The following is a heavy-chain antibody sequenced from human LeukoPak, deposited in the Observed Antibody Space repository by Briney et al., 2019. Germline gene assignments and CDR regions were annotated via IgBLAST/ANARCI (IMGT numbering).Heavy chain of an antibody. CDR3: AREPDSSGWAFDY. Sequence: PGGSLRLSCAASGFTFSSYWMSWVRQAPGKGLEWVANIKQDGSEKYYVDSVKGRFTISRDSAKNSLYLQMNSLRAEDTAVYYCAREPDSSGWAFDYWGQGTLVTVSS. CDR1: GFTFSSYW. J-gene: IGHJ4*02. D-gene: IGHD6-19*01. CDR2: IKQDGSEK. V-gene: IGHV3-7*01.